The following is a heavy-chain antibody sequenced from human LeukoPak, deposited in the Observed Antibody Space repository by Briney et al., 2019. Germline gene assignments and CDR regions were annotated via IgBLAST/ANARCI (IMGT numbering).Heavy chain of an antibody. CDR2: SYYSGNT. CDR3: ARTRGFGELLGGGFDP. V-gene: IGHV4-39*01. CDR1: GGSIATTTYY. J-gene: IGHJ5*02. D-gene: IGHD3-10*01. Sequence: SETLSLTCTLSGGSIATTTYYWGWIRQPPGKGLEWIGSSYYSGNTYYNPSLKSRLTISIDTSRKQFSLKLSSVTAADTAVYYCARTRGFGELLGGGFDPWGQGTLVTVSS.